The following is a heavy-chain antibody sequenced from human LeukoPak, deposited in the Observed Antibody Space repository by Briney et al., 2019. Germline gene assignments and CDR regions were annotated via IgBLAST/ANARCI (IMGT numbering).Heavy chain of an antibody. J-gene: IGHJ4*02. Sequence: GESLKISCKGSGYSFTSYWIGWVRQMPGKGLGWMGIIYPGDSDTRYSPSFQGQVTISADKSISTAYLQWSSLKASDTAMYYCARRSSPRHDYGGNYGYWGQGTLVTVSS. V-gene: IGHV5-51*01. D-gene: IGHD4-23*01. CDR1: GYSFTSYW. CDR2: IYPGDSDT. CDR3: ARRSSPRHDYGGNYGY.